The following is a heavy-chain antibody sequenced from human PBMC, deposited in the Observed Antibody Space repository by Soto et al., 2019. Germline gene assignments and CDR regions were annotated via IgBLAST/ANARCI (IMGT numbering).Heavy chain of an antibody. J-gene: IGHJ3*02. CDR1: GYTLTELS. Sequence: ASVKVSCTVSGYTLTELSMHWVRQAPGKGLEWMGGFDPEDGETIYAQKFQGRVTMTEDTSTDTAYMELSSLRSEDTAVYYCATGSLRGFWSGIPRAFDIWGQGTMVTVSS. D-gene: IGHD3-3*01. CDR2: FDPEDGET. CDR3: ATGSLRGFWSGIPRAFDI. V-gene: IGHV1-24*01.